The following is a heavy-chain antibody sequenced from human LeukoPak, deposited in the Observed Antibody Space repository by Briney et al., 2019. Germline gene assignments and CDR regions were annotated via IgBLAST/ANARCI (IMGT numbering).Heavy chain of an antibody. CDR3: ARVAPTYCGGDCYPD. V-gene: IGHV3-74*01. Sequence: PGGSLRLSCAASGFTFSSYWMSWVRQAPGKGLVWVSRINSDGSSTSYADSVKGRFTISRDNAKNTLYLQMNSLRAEDTAVYYCARVAPTYCGGDCYPDWGQGTLVTVSS. CDR2: INSDGSST. D-gene: IGHD2-21*02. J-gene: IGHJ4*02. CDR1: GFTFSSYW.